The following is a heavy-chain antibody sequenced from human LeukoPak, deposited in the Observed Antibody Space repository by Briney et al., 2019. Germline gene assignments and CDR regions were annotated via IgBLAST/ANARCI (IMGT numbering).Heavy chain of an antibody. D-gene: IGHD3-10*01. CDR2: ISWNSGNI. Sequence: PGRSLRLSCAASGFTFDDYAMHWVRQAPGKGLEWVSGISWNSGNIGYADSVKGRFTISRDNAKNSLYLQMNSLRTEDTALYYCARSRWFGESPFDYWGQGTLVTVSS. CDR3: ARSRWFGESPFDY. V-gene: IGHV3-9*01. J-gene: IGHJ4*02. CDR1: GFTFDDYA.